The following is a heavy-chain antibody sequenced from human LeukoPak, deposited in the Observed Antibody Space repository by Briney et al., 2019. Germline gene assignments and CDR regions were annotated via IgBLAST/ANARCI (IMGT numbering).Heavy chain of an antibody. J-gene: IGHJ4*02. D-gene: IGHD1-26*01. CDR2: IFPGDSDT. V-gene: IGHV5-51*01. CDR1: GYSFTTYW. CDR3: ARQTVGATHFDY. Sequence: GESLKISCKGSGYSFTTYWIGWVRQMPGKGLEWIGIIFPGDSDTTYSPSLQGQVTISADTSINTAYLQWSSLRASDTAMYYCARQTVGATHFDYWGQGTLVTVSS.